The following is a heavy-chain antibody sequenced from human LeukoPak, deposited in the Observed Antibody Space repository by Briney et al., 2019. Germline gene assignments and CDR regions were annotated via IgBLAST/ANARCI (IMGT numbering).Heavy chain of an antibody. V-gene: IGHV3-21*01. CDR3: ARDRGDIRGDAFDI. D-gene: IGHD3-9*01. Sequence: GGSLRLSCAASGFTFSSYSMNWVRQAPGKGPEWVSSISSSSSYIYYADSVKGLFTISRDNAKNSLYLQMNSLRAEDTAVYYCARDRGDIRGDAFDIWGQGTMVTVSS. J-gene: IGHJ3*02. CDR2: ISSSSSYI. CDR1: GFTFSSYS.